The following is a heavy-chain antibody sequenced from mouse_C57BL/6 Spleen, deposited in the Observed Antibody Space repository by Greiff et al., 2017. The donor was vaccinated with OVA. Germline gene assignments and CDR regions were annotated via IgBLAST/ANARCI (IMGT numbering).Heavy chain of an antibody. Sequence: VQLQQSGAELVRPGTSVKVSCKASGYAFTNYLIEWVKQRPGQGLEWIGVINPGSGGTNYNEKFKGKATLTADKSSSTAYMQLSSLTSEDSAVYFCARGEAYYSNYFWFAYWGQGTLVTVSA. V-gene: IGHV1-54*01. CDR3: ARGEAYYSNYFWFAY. CDR1: GYAFTNYL. CDR2: INPGSGGT. J-gene: IGHJ3*01. D-gene: IGHD2-5*01.